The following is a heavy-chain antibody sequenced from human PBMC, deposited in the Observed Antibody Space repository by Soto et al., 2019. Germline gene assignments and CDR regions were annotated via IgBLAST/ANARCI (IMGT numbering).Heavy chain of an antibody. V-gene: IGHV1-69*01. CDR3: ARGKRFVQWLPFDY. D-gene: IGHD5-12*01. CDR2: IIPIFGTA. J-gene: IGHJ4*02. Sequence: LGESLKISCKGSGYSFSSYSISWVRQAPGQGLEWMGGIIPIFGTANYAQKFQGRVTITADESTSTAYMELSSLRSEDTAVYYCARGKRFVQWLPFDYWGQGTLVTVYS. CDR1: GYSFSSYS.